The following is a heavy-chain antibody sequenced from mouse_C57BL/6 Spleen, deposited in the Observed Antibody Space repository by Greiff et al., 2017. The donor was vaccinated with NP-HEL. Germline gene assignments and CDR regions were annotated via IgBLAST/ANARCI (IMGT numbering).Heavy chain of an antibody. CDR3: ARDGYDYDGAMDY. Sequence: EVKLVESGPELVKPGASVKMSCKASGYTFTDYNMHWVKQSHGKSLEWIGYINPNNGGTSYNQKFKGKATLTVNKSSSTAYMELRSLTSEDSAVYYCARDGYDYDGAMDYWGQGTSVTVSS. CDR1: GYTFTDYN. J-gene: IGHJ4*01. D-gene: IGHD2-4*01. CDR2: INPNNGGT. V-gene: IGHV1-22*01.